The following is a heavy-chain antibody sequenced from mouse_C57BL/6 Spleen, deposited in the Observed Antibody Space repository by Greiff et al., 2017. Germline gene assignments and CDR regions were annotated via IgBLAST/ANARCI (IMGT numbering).Heavy chain of an antibody. CDR2: ISYDGSN. V-gene: IGHV3-6*01. CDR3: ARATAQAWYFDV. J-gene: IGHJ1*03. Sequence: DVQLQESGPGLVKPSQSLSLTCSVTGYSITSGYYWNWIRQFPGNKLEWMGYISYDGSNNYNPSLKNRISITRDTSKNQFFLKLNSVTTEDTATYYCARATAQAWYFDVWGTGTTVTVSS. CDR1: GYSITSGYY. D-gene: IGHD3-2*02.